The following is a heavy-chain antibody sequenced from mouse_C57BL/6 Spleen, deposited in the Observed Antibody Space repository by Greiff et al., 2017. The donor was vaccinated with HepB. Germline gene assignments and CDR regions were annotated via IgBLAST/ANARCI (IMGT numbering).Heavy chain of an antibody. D-gene: IGHD2-1*01. V-gene: IGHV5-9-1*02. CDR3: TRFLPGFAY. CDR1: GFTFSSYA. Sequence: EVQGVESGEGLVKPGGSLKLSCAASGFTFSSYAMSWVRQTPEKRLEWVAYISSGGDYIYYADTVKGRFTISRDNARNTLYLQMRSLKSEDTAMYYCTRFLPGFAYWGQGTLVTVSA. J-gene: IGHJ3*01. CDR2: ISSGGDYI.